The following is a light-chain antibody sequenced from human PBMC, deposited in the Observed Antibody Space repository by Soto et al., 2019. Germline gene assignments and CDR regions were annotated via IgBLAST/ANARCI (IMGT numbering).Light chain of an antibody. V-gene: IGLV1-40*01. CDR2: NNN. CDR3: QSYDSSLSPYVV. J-gene: IGLJ2*01. CDR1: SSNIGAGYD. Sequence: QSVLTQPPSVSGAPGQRITISCTGSSSNIGAGYDVHWYQQLPGIAPKLLIYNNNNRPSGVPDRFSGSKSGTSASLAISGLQAEDDADYYCQSYDSSLSPYVVFGGGTKLTVL.